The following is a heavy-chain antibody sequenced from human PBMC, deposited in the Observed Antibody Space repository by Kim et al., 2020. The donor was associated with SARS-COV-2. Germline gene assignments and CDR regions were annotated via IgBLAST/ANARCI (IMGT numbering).Heavy chain of an antibody. Sequence: SETLSLTCAVYGGSFSGYYWSWIRQPPGKGLEWIGEINHSGSTNYNPSLKSRVTISVDTSKNQFSLKLSSVTAADTAVYYCARGLRSLAAAGFRGSWFDPWGQGTLVTVSS. CDR2: INHSGST. V-gene: IGHV4-34*01. J-gene: IGHJ5*02. D-gene: IGHD6-13*01. CDR3: ARGLRSLAAAGFRGSWFDP. CDR1: GGSFSGYY.